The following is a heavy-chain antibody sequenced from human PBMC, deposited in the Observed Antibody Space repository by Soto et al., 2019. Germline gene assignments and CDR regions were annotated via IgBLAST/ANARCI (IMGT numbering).Heavy chain of an antibody. V-gene: IGHV3-30-3*01. CDR2: ISYDGSNK. CDR3: ARAFDYYDSSGYCDGMDV. J-gene: IGHJ6*02. D-gene: IGHD3-22*01. CDR1: GFTFSSYA. Sequence: GGSLRLSCAASGFTFSSYAMHGVRQAPGKGLEWVAVISYDGSNKYYADSVKGRFTISRDNSKNTLYLQMNSLRAEDTDVYYCARAFDYYDSSGYCDGMDVWGQGTTVAVSS.